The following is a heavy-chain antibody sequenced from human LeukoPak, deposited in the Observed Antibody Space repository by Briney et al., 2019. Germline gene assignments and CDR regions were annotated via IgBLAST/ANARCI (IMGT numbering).Heavy chain of an antibody. J-gene: IGHJ6*02. CDR2: ISSSSSYI. CDR1: GLTFSSYS. Sequence: GGSLRLSCAASGLTFSSYSMNWVRQAPGKGLEWVSSISSSSSYIYYADSVKGRFTISRDNAKNSLYLQMNSLRAEDTAVYYCARDRCSGGSCYLNYGMDVWGQGTTVTVSS. D-gene: IGHD2-15*01. V-gene: IGHV3-21*01. CDR3: ARDRCSGGSCYLNYGMDV.